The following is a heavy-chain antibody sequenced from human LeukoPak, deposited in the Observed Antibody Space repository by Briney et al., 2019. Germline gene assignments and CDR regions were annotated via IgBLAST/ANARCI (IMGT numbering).Heavy chain of an antibody. CDR2: MNPNSGNT. J-gene: IGHJ4*02. Sequence: AASVKVSCKASGYTFTSYDINWVRQATGQGLEWMGWMNPNSGNTGYAQKFQGRVTMTRNTSISTAYMELSSLRSEDTAVYYCARGPQRGPYQPLLEWLPCGDYWGQGTLVTVST. CDR1: GYTFTSYD. V-gene: IGHV1-8*01. D-gene: IGHD2-2*01. CDR3: ARGPQRGPYQPLLEWLPCGDY.